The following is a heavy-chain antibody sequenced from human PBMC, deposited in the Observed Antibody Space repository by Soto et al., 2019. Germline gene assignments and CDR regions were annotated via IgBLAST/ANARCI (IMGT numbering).Heavy chain of an antibody. Sequence: SETLSLTCTVSGGSISSGDCYWSWIRQPPGKGLEWIGYIYYSGSTYYNPSLKSRVTIAVDTSKNQFSLNLSSVTAADTAVYYCARGYSSGYLGDWFDPWGQGTLVTVSS. D-gene: IGHD3-22*01. CDR1: GGSISSGDCY. J-gene: IGHJ5*02. V-gene: IGHV4-30-4*01. CDR3: ARGYSSGYLGDWFDP. CDR2: IYYSGST.